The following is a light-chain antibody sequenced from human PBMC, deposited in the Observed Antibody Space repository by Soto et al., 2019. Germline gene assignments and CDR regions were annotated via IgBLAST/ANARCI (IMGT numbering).Light chain of an antibody. CDR3: QQANSFPVT. J-gene: IGKJ3*01. CDR2: GIS. V-gene: IGKV1-12*01. Sequence: DVPMTQSPSSVSASVGDRVTITCRASQGVGNWLAWYQHKPGKAHKLLIYGISTLQSGVPSRFSGNGSGTYFTLTISSLQTEDFATYSCQQANSFPVTFGPGTKVDIK. CDR1: QGVGNW.